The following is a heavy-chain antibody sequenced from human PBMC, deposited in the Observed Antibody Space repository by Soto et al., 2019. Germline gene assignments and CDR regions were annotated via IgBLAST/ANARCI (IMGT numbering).Heavy chain of an antibody. CDR1: GFTFDDYT. D-gene: IGHD3-3*01. Sequence: EVQLVESGGVVVQPGGSLRLSCAASGFTFDDYTMHWVRKAPGKGLEWVSLISWDGGSTYYADSVKGRFTISRDNSKNSLYLQMNSLRTEDTALYYCAKDLQNDFWSGSLYFDYWGQGTLVTVSS. J-gene: IGHJ4*02. CDR3: AKDLQNDFWSGSLYFDY. CDR2: ISWDGGST. V-gene: IGHV3-43*01.